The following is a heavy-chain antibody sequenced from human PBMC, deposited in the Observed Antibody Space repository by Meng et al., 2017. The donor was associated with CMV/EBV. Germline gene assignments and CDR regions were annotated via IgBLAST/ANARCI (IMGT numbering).Heavy chain of an antibody. J-gene: IGHJ4*02. CDR1: GGSFSGYY. CDR2: INHSGST. V-gene: IGHV4-34*01. D-gene: IGHD3-22*01. CDR3: ARVWDSGWDY. Sequence: QVHVQQWGAGLLKPSETLSLTCAVYGGSFSGYYWSWIRQPPGKGLEWIGEINHSGSTNYNPSLKSRVTISVDTSKNQFSLKLSSVTAADTAVYYCARVWDSGWDYWGQGTLVTVSS.